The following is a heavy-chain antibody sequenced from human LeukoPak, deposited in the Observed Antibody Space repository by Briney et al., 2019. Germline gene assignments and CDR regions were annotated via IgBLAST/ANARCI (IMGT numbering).Heavy chain of an antibody. Sequence: GGSLRLSCAASGFTFSSYAMSWARQAPGKGLEWVSAISAGGGGTYYTDSVKGRFTISRDNSKNTLDLQMNSLKAEDTAVYYCAKGQRDGYNQHFDSWGQGTLVTVSS. CDR2: ISAGGGGT. D-gene: IGHD5-24*01. V-gene: IGHV3-23*01. CDR1: GFTFSSYA. CDR3: AKGQRDGYNQHFDS. J-gene: IGHJ4*02.